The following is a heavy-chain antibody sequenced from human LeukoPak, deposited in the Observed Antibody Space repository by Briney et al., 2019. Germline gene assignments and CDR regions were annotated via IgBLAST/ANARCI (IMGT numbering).Heavy chain of an antibody. V-gene: IGHV1-8*01. CDR1: GYTFISFD. CDR3: ARGVGGLGNMDV. J-gene: IGHJ6*03. CDR2: MSPKSGNT. D-gene: IGHD3-16*01. Sequence: ASVKVSCKASGYTFISFDIDWVRQATGQGLEWMGWMSPKSGNTDYAQKFQGRVTMTRNTSINTAYLELSSLRSDDTAVYFCARGVGGLGNMDVWGEGTTVIVSS.